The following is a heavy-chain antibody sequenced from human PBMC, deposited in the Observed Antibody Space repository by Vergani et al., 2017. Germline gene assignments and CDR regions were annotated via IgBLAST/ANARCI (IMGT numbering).Heavy chain of an antibody. CDR1: GFTFSSYA. Sequence: EVQLLESGGGLVQPGGSLRLSCAASGFTFSSYAMHWVRQATGKGLEWVSAIGTAGDTYYPGSVKGRFTISRENAKNSLYLQMNSLRAEDTAVYYCAKELIKAGPLYYFDYWGQGTLVTVSS. V-gene: IGHV3-13*01. CDR3: AKELIKAGPLYYFDY. D-gene: IGHD2-8*01. J-gene: IGHJ4*02. CDR2: IGTAGDT.